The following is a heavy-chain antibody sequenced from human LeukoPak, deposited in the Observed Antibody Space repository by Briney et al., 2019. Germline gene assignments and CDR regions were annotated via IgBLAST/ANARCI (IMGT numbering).Heavy chain of an antibody. Sequence: GGALRLSCAASGFTFSSYSMNWVRQAPGKGLEWVSSIISSSRYIYYADSVKGRFTISRDNAKNSLYLQMNSLRAEDTAVYYCASDLRDDSSGSCFDYWGQGTLVTV. CDR1: GFTFSSYS. V-gene: IGHV3-21*01. CDR3: ASDLRDDSSGSCFDY. D-gene: IGHD3-22*01. J-gene: IGHJ4*02. CDR2: IISSSRYI.